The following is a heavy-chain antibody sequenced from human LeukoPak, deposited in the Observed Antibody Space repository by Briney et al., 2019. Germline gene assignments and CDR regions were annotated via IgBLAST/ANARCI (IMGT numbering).Heavy chain of an antibody. V-gene: IGHV3-23*01. J-gene: IGHJ4*02. CDR3: AKMWLVGS. Sequence: GGSLRLSCAASGVTFSSYAMSWVRQAPGKGLEWVSAISGSGGSTYYADSVKGRFTFSRDDSKNPLYLQLNSMRVEDTAVYYCAKMWLVGSWGQGTLVTVSS. D-gene: IGHD6-19*01. CDR1: GVTFSSYA. CDR2: ISGSGGST.